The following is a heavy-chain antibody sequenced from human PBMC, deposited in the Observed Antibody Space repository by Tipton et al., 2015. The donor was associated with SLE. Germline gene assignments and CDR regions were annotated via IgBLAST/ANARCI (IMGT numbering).Heavy chain of an antibody. D-gene: IGHD3-10*01. CDR2: INHSGST. CDR1: GGSFSGYY. J-gene: IGHJ4*02. Sequence: TLSLTCAVYGGSFSGYYWSWIRQPPGKGLEWIGEINHSGSTNYNPSLKGRVTISGDTSKNQFSLKLSSVTAAGTAVYYCASPYSGFLWFGELTHFFGYWGQGTLVTVSS. V-gene: IGHV4-34*01. CDR3: ASPYSGFLWFGELTHFFGY.